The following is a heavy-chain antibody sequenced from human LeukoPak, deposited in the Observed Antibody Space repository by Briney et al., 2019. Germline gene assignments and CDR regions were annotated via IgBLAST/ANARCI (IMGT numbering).Heavy chain of an antibody. CDR3: ARDARVQKWFGELLKTTTYYFDY. CDR2: IYYSGST. V-gene: IGHV4-38-2*02. D-gene: IGHD3-10*01. Sequence: SETLSLTCSVSGYSIGSGYDWAWIRQAPGKGLEWIGSIYYSGSTYYNPSLKSRVTISVDTSKNQFSLKLSSVTAADTAVYYCARDARVQKWFGELLKTTTYYFDYWGQGTLVTVSS. CDR1: GYSIGSGYD. J-gene: IGHJ4*02.